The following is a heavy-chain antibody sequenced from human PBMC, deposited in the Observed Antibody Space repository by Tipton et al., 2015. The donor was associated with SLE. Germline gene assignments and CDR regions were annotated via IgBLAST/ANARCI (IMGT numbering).Heavy chain of an antibody. CDR3: AAAAGNYYYYYYMDV. V-gene: IGHV3-15*01. CDR1: GFTFSSYW. D-gene: IGHD6-13*01. CDR2: IKSKTDGGTT. Sequence: SLRLSCAASGFTFSSYWMSWVRQAPGKGLEWVGRIKSKTDGGTTDYAAPVKGRFTISRDDSKNTLYLQMNSLKTEDTAVYYCAAAAGNYYYYYYMDVWGKGTTVTVSS. J-gene: IGHJ6*03.